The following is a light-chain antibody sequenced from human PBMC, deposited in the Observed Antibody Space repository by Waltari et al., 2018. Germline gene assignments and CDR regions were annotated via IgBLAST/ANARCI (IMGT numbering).Light chain of an antibody. V-gene: IGLV2-11*01. Sequence: QSALTQPRSVSGSPGQSVTISCIGTSSNVGGYNYVPWYQQHPGKAPKLMIYDVSKRPSGVPDRFSGSKSGNTASLTISGLQAEDEADYYCCSYAGSYTFGVFGGGTKLTVL. CDR3: CSYAGSYTFGV. CDR1: SSNVGGYNY. CDR2: DVS. J-gene: IGLJ3*02.